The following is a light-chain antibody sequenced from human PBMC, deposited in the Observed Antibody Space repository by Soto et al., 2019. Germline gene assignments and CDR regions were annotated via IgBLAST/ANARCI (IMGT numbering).Light chain of an antibody. J-gene: IGKJ2*01. CDR1: QIVTTSY. CDR3: QQYGGSPPYT. Sequence: EIVLTQSPGTLSLSPGERATLSCRASQIVTTSYLVWYQQKPGQAPRLLIHGASSRAAGIPDRFSGSGSGTYFTLTISRLEPEDFAVYYCQQYGGSPPYTFGQGTKLEIK. V-gene: IGKV3-20*01. CDR2: GAS.